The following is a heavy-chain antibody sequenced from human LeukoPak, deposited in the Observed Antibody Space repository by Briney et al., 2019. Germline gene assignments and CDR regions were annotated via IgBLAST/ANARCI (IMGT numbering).Heavy chain of an antibody. Sequence: PSETLSLTCTVSGGSISSSSYYWGWIRQPPGKGLEWIGSIYYSGSTYYNPSLKSRVTISVDTSKNQFSLKLSSVTAADTAVYYCARDYDSSGPLYYYYGMDVWGQGTTVTVSS. CDR1: GGSISSSSYY. V-gene: IGHV4-39*07. CDR3: ARDYDSSGPLYYYYGMDV. D-gene: IGHD3-22*01. J-gene: IGHJ6*02. CDR2: IYYSGST.